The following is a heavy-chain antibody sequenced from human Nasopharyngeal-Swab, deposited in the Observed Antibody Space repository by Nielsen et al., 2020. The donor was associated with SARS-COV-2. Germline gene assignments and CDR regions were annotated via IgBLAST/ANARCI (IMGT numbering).Heavy chain of an antibody. V-gene: IGHV3-9*01. Sequence: SLKISCAASGFTFDDYAMHWVRQAPGKGLEWVSGISWNSGSIGYADSVKGRFTISRDNAKNSLYLQMNSLRAEDTALYYCAGAYCGGDCYSPPFDYWGQGTLVTVSS. J-gene: IGHJ4*02. CDR2: ISWNSGSI. CDR3: AGAYCGGDCYSPPFDY. CDR1: GFTFDDYA. D-gene: IGHD2-21*02.